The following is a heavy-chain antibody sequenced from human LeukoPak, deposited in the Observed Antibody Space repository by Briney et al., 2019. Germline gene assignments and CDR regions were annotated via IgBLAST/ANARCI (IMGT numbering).Heavy chain of an antibody. CDR2: INRDATST. J-gene: IGHJ4*02. D-gene: IGHD3-10*01. V-gene: IGHV3-74*01. CDR1: GFPFSRFW. CDR3: ARLWFGDHRGY. Sequence: GGSLRLSCEASGFPFSRFWMHWVRQVPGKGLEWVSRINRDATSTTYADSVKGRFSISRDNAKNTLYLQMNSLRAEDTAVYYCARLWFGDHRGYWGQGTLVTVSS.